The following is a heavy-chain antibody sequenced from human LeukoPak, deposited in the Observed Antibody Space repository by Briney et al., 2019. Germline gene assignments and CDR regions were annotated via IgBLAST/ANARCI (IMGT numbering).Heavy chain of an antibody. J-gene: IGHJ4*02. CDR1: GFTFSSYV. D-gene: IGHD3-9*01. CDR2: ISGSGSTT. Sequence: GGSLRLSCAASGFTFSSYVMSWVRQAPGKGLEWVSGISGSGSTTYYADSVKGRFTISRDNSKNTLYLQMNSLRAEDTAVYYCAKTYYDILTGYYSYYFDYWGQGTLVTVSS. V-gene: IGHV3-23*01. CDR3: AKTYYDILTGYYSYYFDY.